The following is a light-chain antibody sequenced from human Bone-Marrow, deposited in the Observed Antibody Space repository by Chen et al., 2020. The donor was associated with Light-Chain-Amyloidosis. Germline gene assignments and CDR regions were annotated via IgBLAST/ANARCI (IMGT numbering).Light chain of an antibody. V-gene: IGLV1-47*02. CDR1: TSTIGASF. CDR3: ATWDFSGSGQGV. CDR2: RDT. Sequence: SVLNQPPSASGTPGQRVTISCSGSTSTIGASFIYWYRHLPGTAPKHLISRDTHRPSGAPDRFSGCKAGTSASLTISGLRSEDEAVYYWATWDFSGSGQGVFGGGTKLTV. J-gene: IGLJ3*02.